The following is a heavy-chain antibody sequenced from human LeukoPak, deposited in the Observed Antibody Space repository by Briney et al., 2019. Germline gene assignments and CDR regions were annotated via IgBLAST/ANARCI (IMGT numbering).Heavy chain of an antibody. Sequence: SVKVSCKASGGTFSSYTISWVRQAPGQGLEWMGTIIPILGIANYAQKFQGRVTITADKSTSTAYMELSSLRSEDTAVYYCARGDPHSGSYYTYFDCWRQGTLVTVPS. J-gene: IGHJ4*02. D-gene: IGHD3-10*01. CDR1: GGTFSSYT. CDR3: ARGDPHSGSYYTYFDC. V-gene: IGHV1-69*02. CDR2: IIPILGIA.